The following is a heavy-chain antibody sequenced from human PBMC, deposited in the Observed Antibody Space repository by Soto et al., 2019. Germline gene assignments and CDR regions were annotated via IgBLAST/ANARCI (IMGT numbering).Heavy chain of an antibody. CDR3: AKAESSYASGWYAY. J-gene: IGHJ4*02. D-gene: IGHD6-19*01. Sequence: EVQLLESGGGLVQPGGSLRLSCVASGFTFSNYAMSWVRQAPGKGLEWVSAISSAGRTYYADSVKGRFTISRDNSKNPLYLQMNSLRAEDTAVHYCAKAESSYASGWYAYWGQGTLVTVSS. CDR1: GFTFSNYA. V-gene: IGHV3-23*01. CDR2: ISSAGRT.